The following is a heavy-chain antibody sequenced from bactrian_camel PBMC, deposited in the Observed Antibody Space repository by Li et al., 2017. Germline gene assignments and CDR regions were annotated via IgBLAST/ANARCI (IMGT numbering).Heavy chain of an antibody. CDR1: GFTEDGFY. Sequence: HVQLVESGGGSVQAGGSVRLSCVTSGFTEDGFYVAWIRQAPGKGLECVSFINPDSSTMAYAGSVQGRFTISRDNAKNTVYLQMTSLKSEDTALYYCATDVGLGYLAYNYWGQGTQVTVS. J-gene: IGHJ4*01. CDR3: ATDVGLGYLAYNY. V-gene: IGHV3-2*01. CDR2: INPDSSTM. D-gene: IGHD5*01.